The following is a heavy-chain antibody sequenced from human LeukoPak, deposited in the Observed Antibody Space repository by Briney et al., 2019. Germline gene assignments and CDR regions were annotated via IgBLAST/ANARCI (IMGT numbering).Heavy chain of an antibody. J-gene: IGHJ4*02. CDR2: IYYSGST. CDR1: GGSISSYY. D-gene: IGHD6-19*01. CDR3: ARLGYSSGWYFVSY. V-gene: IGHV4-59*08. Sequence: SETLSLTCTVSGGSISSYYWSWIRQPPGKGLEWIGYIYYSGSTNYNPSLKSRVTISVDTFKNQFSLKLSSVTAADTAVYYCARLGYSSGWYFVSYWGQGTLVTVSS.